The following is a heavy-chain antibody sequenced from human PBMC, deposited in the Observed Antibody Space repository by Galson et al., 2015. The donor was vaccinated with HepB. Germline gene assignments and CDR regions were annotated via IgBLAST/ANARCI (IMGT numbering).Heavy chain of an antibody. CDR2: FRLGYSII. CDR3: ARATLGWIDP. V-gene: IGHV3-11*01. Sequence: SLRLSCAASGFSFSDFCMSWIRQAPGKGLEWISYFRLGYSIIKYADSVKGRFTISRDNVKNSLYLQMNFLRAEDTAVYYCARATLGWIDPWGRGTLVTVSS. J-gene: IGHJ5*02. CDR1: GFSFSDFC. D-gene: IGHD2/OR15-2a*01.